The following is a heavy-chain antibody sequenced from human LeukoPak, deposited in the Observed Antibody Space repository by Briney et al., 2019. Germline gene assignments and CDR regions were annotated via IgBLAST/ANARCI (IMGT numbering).Heavy chain of an antibody. J-gene: IGHJ5*02. V-gene: IGHV1-69*05. CDR2: IIPIFGTA. Sequence: ASVTVSCKASGGTFSSYAISWVRQAPGRGLEWMGGIIPIFGTANYAQKFQGRVTITTDESTSTAYMELSSLRSEDTAVYYCARGRVPVGRLDPWGQGTLVTVSS. D-gene: IGHD1-26*01. CDR3: ARGRVPVGRLDP. CDR1: GGTFSSYA.